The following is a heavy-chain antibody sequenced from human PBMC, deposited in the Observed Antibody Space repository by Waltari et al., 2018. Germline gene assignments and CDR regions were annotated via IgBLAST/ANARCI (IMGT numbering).Heavy chain of an antibody. CDR3: VLYSSSFLGDC. V-gene: IGHV3-74*01. J-gene: IGHJ4*02. CDR2: INTDGTIT. CDR1: AFIFRTYR. D-gene: IGHD6-13*01. Sequence: EVQLVESGGGLVQPGGSMRLSCAASAFIFRTYRMHWASQAPGKGLVSVSHINTDGTITGYADFVKGRFTISRDNAKNTLFLQMDSLTAEDTAVYYCVLYSSSFLGDCWGQGTLVTVSS.